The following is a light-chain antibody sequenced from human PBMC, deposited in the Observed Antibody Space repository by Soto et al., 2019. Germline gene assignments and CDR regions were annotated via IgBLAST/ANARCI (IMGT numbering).Light chain of an antibody. V-gene: IGKV4-1*01. CDR3: QQYSSSPRT. CDR1: QSVLYSSNNKNY. Sequence: DIVMTQSPDSLAVSLGERATINCKSSQSVLYSSNNKNYLAWFQQKPGQPPKLLIYWASTRESGVPDRFSGSGSGPDFTLTITSLQAEDVAVYYCQQYSSSPRTFGQGTKLEIK. J-gene: IGKJ2*01. CDR2: WAS.